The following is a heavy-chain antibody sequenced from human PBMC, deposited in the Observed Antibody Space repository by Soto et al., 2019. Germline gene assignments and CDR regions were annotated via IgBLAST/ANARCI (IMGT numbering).Heavy chain of an antibody. V-gene: IGHV3-66*04. CDR2: IYSGGST. Sequence: LRLSCAASGFTFSSYAMHWVRQAPGKGLEWVSVIYSGGSTYYADSVKGRFTISRDNSKNTLYLQMSSLRGDDTAVYYWASQRKAYGAFDYWGQGTLVTVSS. J-gene: IGHJ4*02. CDR1: GFTFSSYA. D-gene: IGHD2-21*01. CDR3: ASQRKAYGAFDY.